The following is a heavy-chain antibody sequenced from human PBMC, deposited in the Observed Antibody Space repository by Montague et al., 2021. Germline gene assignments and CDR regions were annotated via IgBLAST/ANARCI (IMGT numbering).Heavy chain of an antibody. CDR3: ARASSYGKSSYYYMDV. V-gene: IGHV3-30-3*01. CDR1: GFTFSSYA. D-gene: IGHD4-17*01. CDR2: ISYDGIKE. J-gene: IGHJ6*03. Sequence: SLRLSCAPSGFTFSSYAMHWVRQAPGRGLEWVAVISYDGIKEYYADSVRGRFTISRDNSNNTLYMQMNSLRAEDTAMYYCARASSYGKSSYYYMDVWGRGTTATVSS.